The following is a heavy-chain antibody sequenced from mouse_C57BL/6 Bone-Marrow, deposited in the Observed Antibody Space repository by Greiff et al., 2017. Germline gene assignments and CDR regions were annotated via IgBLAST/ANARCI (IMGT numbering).Heavy chain of an antibody. J-gene: IGHJ1*03. V-gene: IGHV7-1*01. CDR1: GFTFSDFY. CDR2: SRNKANDYTT. CDR3: ASDAWDWYFDV. Sequence: DVKLVESGGGLVQSGRSLRLSCATSGFTFSDFYMEWVRQAPGKGLEWIAASRNKANDYTTEYSASVKGRFIVSRDTSQSILYLQMNALRAEDTAIYYCASDAWDWYFDVWGTGTTVTVSS.